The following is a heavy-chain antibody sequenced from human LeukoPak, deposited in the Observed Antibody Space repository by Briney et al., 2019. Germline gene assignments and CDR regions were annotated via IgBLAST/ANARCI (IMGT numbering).Heavy chain of an antibody. CDR2: IYYSGST. V-gene: IGHV4-59*01. D-gene: IGHD3-16*01. CDR3: ARIMDTAWGMDV. J-gene: IGHJ6*02. Sequence: SETLSLTCSVSGNSISSYYWSWIRQPPRQVLEWIGYIYYSGSTNYNPSLKSRVTISVDTSKNQFSLKLTSVTAADTAVYYCARIMDTAWGMDVWGQGTTVTVSS. CDR1: GNSISSYY.